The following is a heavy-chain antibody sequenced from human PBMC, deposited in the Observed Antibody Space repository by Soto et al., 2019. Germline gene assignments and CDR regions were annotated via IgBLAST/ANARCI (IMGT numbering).Heavy chain of an antibody. J-gene: IGHJ4*02. V-gene: IGHV4-59*01. CDR1: GGSISIYY. Sequence: PSETLSLTCTVSGGSISIYYWSLIRQPPGKGLEWIGYIYYSGSTNYNPSLKSRVTISVDTSKNQFSLKLSSVTAADTAVYYCASVDVVRGVTSGYFDYWGQGDMVAVSS. CDR3: ASVDVVRGVTSGYFDY. CDR2: IYYSGST. D-gene: IGHD3-10*01.